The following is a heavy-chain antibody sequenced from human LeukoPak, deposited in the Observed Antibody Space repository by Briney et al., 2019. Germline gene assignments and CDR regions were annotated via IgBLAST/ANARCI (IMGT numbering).Heavy chain of an antibody. Sequence: SETLSLTCTVSGASVSSDYRSLIRQSPGKGLEWIGYIYHSGHTMSNPSLKSRVSLSLDTSNNQFSLKLSSVTAADTAVYYCARHPFQYPFDHWGQGTVVSVSS. CDR1: GASVSSDY. CDR2: IYHSGHT. V-gene: IGHV4-59*08. CDR3: ARHPFQYPFDH. J-gene: IGHJ5*02. D-gene: IGHD2/OR15-2a*01.